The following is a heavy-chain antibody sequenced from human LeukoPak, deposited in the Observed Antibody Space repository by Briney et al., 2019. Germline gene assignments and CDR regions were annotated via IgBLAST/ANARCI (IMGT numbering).Heavy chain of an antibody. V-gene: IGHV3-23*01. CDR1: GFTFSNYG. J-gene: IGHJ4*02. D-gene: IGHD3-22*01. CDR2: ISGSGGST. Sequence: GGSLRLSCTASGFTFSNYGMAWVRQAPGKGLEWVSAISGSGGSTYYADSVKGRFTISRDTSKNTLYLQMNSLRAEDTAVYYCAKELGSGYLDYWGQGTLVTVSS. CDR3: AKELGSGYLDY.